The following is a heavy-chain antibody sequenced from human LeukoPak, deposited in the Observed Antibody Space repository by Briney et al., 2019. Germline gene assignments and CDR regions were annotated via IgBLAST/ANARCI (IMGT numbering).Heavy chain of an antibody. D-gene: IGHD3-22*01. CDR1: GFTFSSHW. CDR2: IKQDGSEK. Sequence: GGSLRLSCAASGFTFSSHWMSWVRQAPGKGLEWVANIKQDGSEKHYVDSVKGRFTISRDNAQNSLYLQMNSLRAEDTAVYYCARVVGSSGYYHVRPFDYWGQGTLVTVPS. J-gene: IGHJ4*02. V-gene: IGHV3-7*01. CDR3: ARVVGSSGYYHVRPFDY.